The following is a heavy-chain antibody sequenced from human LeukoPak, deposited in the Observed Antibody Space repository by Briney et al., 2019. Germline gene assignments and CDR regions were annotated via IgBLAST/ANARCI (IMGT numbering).Heavy chain of an antibody. CDR2: ISTSGNTI. V-gene: IGHV3-48*02. Sequence: GGSLRLSCAASGFTFSSYNMNWVRQAPGKGLEWVSFISTSGNTIYYVDSVKGRFTISRDNAKNSLYLQMNSLRDEDTAVHYCARKYSGSGNYFFDYWGQGTLVTVSS. J-gene: IGHJ4*02. CDR1: GFTFSSYN. D-gene: IGHD3-10*01. CDR3: ARKYSGSGNYFFDY.